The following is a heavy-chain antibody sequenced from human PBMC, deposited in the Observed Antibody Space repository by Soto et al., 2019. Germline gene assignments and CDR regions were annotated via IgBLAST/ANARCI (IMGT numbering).Heavy chain of an antibody. J-gene: IGHJ6*02. CDR3: ARDLDSGGPSGYYGLDV. Sequence: QVQLVQSGAEVKKPGASVKVSCKASGYTFTGYYMHWVRQAPGQGLEWMGWINPNSGGTNYTQKFQGWVTMTRDKSXSXAYVELSRMRSDDTAVYYCARDLDSGGPSGYYGLDVWGQGTTVPVSS. CDR1: GYTFTGYY. V-gene: IGHV1-2*04. D-gene: IGHD4-17*01. CDR2: INPNSGGT.